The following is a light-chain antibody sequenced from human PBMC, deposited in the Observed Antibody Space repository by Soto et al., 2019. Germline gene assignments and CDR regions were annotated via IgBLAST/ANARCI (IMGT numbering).Light chain of an antibody. J-gene: IGLJ2*01. Sequence: SYELTQPPSVSVAPGQTARITCGGTNIGSKSVHWYQQKPGQAPVLVVYDDSDRPSGIPERFSGSNSGNTATLTISRVEAGDEADYYCQVWDSGTDHAVFGGGTKLTVL. V-gene: IGLV3-21*02. CDR3: QVWDSGTDHAV. CDR1: NIGSKS. CDR2: DDS.